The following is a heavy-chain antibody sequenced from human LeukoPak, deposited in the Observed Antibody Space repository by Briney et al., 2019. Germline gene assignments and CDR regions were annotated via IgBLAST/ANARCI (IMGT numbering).Heavy chain of an antibody. CDR3: ARFDPAATKAFDI. CDR2: INPNSGST. D-gene: IGHD2-2*01. Sequence: ASVKVSCKASGYTFTGYYMHWVRQAPGQGLEWMGWINPNSGSTNYAQKFQGRVTMTRDTSISTAYMELSRPRSDDTAVYYCARFDPAATKAFDIWGQGTMVTVSS. CDR1: GYTFTGYY. J-gene: IGHJ3*02. V-gene: IGHV1-2*02.